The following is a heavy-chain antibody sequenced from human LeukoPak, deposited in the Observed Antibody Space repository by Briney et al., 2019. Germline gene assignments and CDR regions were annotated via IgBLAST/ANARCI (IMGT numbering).Heavy chain of an antibody. J-gene: IGHJ5*02. CDR2: ISGSGGST. D-gene: IGHD3-10*01. V-gene: IGHV3-23*01. CDR3: ARGQWGFGELFPMYNWFDP. CDR1: GFTFSSYA. Sequence: GGSLRLSCAASGFTFSSYAMSWVRQAPGKGLEWVSAISGSGGSTYYADSVKGRFTISRDNSKNTLYLQMNSLRAEDTAVYYCARGQWGFGELFPMYNWFDPWGQGTLVTVSS.